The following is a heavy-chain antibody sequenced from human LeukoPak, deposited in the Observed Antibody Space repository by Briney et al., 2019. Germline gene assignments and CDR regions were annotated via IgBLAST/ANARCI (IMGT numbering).Heavy chain of an antibody. CDR3: ARDCSSTSCYINLDY. D-gene: IGHD2-2*02. CDR1: GYTFTSYG. CDR2: ISAYNGNT. V-gene: IGHV1-18*01. Sequence: ASVKVSCKASGYTFTSYGISWVRQAPGQGLEWMGWISAYNGNTNYAQKLQGRVTMTTDTSTSTAYMELRSLRSDDTAVYYCARDCSSTSCYINLDYWGQGTLVTASS. J-gene: IGHJ4*02.